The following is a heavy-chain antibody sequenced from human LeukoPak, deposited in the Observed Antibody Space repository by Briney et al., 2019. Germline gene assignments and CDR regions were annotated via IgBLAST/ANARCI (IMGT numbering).Heavy chain of an antibody. V-gene: IGHV3-30*02. Sequence: GGALRLSCAAFGFTSITSGMHWSRRAPVRGREGVAFIRYDGRHQYYADSVKGRFTISRDNAKNSLYLQMNSLRAEDTAVYYCARYDSSSWCFDYWGQGTLVTVSS. D-gene: IGHD6-13*01. CDR3: ARYDSSSWCFDY. J-gene: IGHJ4*02. CDR2: IRYDGRHQ. CDR1: GFTSITSG.